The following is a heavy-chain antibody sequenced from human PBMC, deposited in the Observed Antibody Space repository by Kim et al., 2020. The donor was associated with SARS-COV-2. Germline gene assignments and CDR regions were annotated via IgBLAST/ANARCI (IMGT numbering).Heavy chain of an antibody. Sequence: SETLSLTCTVSGGSISSSSYYWGWIRQPPGKGLEWIGSIYYSGSTYYNPSLKSRVTISVDTSKNQFSLKLSSVTAADTAVYYCETHGSGSYYMDYWGQGTLVTVSS. J-gene: IGHJ4*02. V-gene: IGHV4-39*01. CDR2: IYYSGST. CDR1: GGSISSSSYY. D-gene: IGHD3-10*01. CDR3: ETHGSGSYYMDY.